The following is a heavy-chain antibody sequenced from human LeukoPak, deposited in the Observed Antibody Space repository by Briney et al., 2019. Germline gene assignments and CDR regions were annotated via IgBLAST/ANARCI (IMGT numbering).Heavy chain of an antibody. CDR2: ISYDGSNK. CDR1: GFTFSSYA. J-gene: IGHJ4*02. CDR3: ARGHAAAPKSFVD. D-gene: IGHD6-25*01. Sequence: GGSLRLSCAASGFTFSSYAMHWVRQAPGKGLEWVAVISYDGSNKYYADSVKGRFTISRDNSKNTLYLQMNSLRAEDTAVYYCARGHAAAPKSFVDWGQGTLVTVSS. V-gene: IGHV3-30*04.